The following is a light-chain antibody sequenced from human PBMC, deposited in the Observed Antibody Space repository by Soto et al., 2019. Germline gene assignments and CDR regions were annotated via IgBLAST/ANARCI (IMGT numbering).Light chain of an antibody. Sequence: EIVLTQSPGTLSLSPGEIATLSFSASQSVSSNYLAWYQQKLGQAPRLLIYGASSRATGIPDRFSGSGSGTGFTLTISRLEPEDFSVYYCQQRSSWPLTFGGGTKVDIK. J-gene: IGKJ4*01. V-gene: IGKV3D-20*02. CDR2: GAS. CDR1: QSVSSNY. CDR3: QQRSSWPLT.